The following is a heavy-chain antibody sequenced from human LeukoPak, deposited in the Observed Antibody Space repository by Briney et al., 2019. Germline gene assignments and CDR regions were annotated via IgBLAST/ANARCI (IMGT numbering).Heavy chain of an antibody. CDR2: ISYDGSNK. D-gene: IGHD1-14*01. CDR3: ARDVRYLWYFDL. Sequence: GGSLRLSCAASGFTFSSYGMHWVRQAPGKGLEWVAVISYDGSNKYYADSVKGRFTISRDNSKNTLYLQMNSLRDEDTAVYYCARDVRYLWYFDLWGRGTLVTVSS. V-gene: IGHV3-30*03. J-gene: IGHJ2*01. CDR1: GFTFSSYG.